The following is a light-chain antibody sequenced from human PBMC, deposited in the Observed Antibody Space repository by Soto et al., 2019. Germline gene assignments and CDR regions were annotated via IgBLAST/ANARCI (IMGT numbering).Light chain of an antibody. CDR3: LQEYNYPWS. V-gene: IGKV1-6*01. Sequence: AIPMSQSQFCRAASGGGGDIMTGRASQGIRHDLDWYQQKAGKAPKLMIYGASNLQSGVPSRFSGSGSGTDFTLTIRSLQPEDFATYYCLQEYNYPWSFGQGTKLDIK. CDR2: GAS. J-gene: IGKJ1*01. CDR1: QGIRHD.